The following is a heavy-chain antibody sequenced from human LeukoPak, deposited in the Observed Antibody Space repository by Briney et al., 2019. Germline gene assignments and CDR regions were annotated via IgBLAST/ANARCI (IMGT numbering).Heavy chain of an antibody. V-gene: IGHV4-4*07. D-gene: IGHD3-22*01. Sequence: PSETLSLTCTVSGGSMFSYHWSWVRQSAGGGLEWIDHIYAGGSTNYSPSLKSRVTMSVDTTKNQFSLKLKSVTAADTAVYYCARLRFYDSSGYSPGYYMDVWGKGTTVIVSS. CDR3: ARLRFYDSSGYSPGYYMDV. CDR2: IYAGGST. J-gene: IGHJ6*03. CDR1: GGSMFSYH.